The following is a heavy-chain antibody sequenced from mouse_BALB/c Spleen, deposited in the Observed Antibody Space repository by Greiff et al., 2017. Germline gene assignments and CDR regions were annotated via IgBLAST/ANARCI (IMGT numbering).Heavy chain of an antibody. CDR2: IDPENGNT. Sequence: VQLQQSGAELVKPGASVKLSCTASGFNIKDTYMHWVKQRPEQGLEWIGWIDPENGNTIYDPKFQGKASITADTSSNTAYLQLSSLTSEDTAVYYCASGYDDAMDYWGQGTSVTVSS. V-gene: IGHV14-3*02. D-gene: IGHD2-14*01. CDR1: GFNIKDTY. CDR3: ASGYDDAMDY. J-gene: IGHJ4*01.